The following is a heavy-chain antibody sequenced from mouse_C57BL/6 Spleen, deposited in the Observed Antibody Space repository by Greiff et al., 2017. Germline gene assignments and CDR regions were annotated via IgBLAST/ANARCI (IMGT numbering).Heavy chain of an antibody. Sequence: VKLQQSGAELARPGASVKLSCKASGYTFTSYGISWVKQRTGQGLEWIGEIYPRSGNTYYNEKFKGKATLTADKSSSTAYMELRSLTSEDSAVYFCARYLPPGFAYWGQGTLVTVSA. J-gene: IGHJ3*01. V-gene: IGHV1-81*01. CDR2: IYPRSGNT. CDR3: ARYLPPGFAY. CDR1: GYTFTSYG.